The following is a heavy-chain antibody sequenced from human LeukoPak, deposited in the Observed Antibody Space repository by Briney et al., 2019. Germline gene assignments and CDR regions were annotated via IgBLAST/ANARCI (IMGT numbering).Heavy chain of an antibody. D-gene: IGHD6-6*01. Sequence: PGGSLRLSCAASGFTFSSYAMHWVRQAPGKGLEWVAVISYDGSNKYYADSVKGRFTISRDNSKNTLYLQMNSLRAEDTAVYYCARDRLIAARGYYYYYMDVWGKGTTVTVSS. J-gene: IGHJ6*03. CDR2: ISYDGSNK. CDR1: GFTFSSYA. CDR3: ARDRLIAARGYYYYYMDV. V-gene: IGHV3-30-3*01.